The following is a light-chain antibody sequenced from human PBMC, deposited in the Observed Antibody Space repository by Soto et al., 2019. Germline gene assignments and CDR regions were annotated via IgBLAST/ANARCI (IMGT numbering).Light chain of an antibody. J-gene: IGKJ3*01. CDR3: QKYDRAPFT. CDR1: QGIRTY. V-gene: IGKV1-27*01. Sequence: DIQMTQSPSSLSAYLGARVTITCRASQGIRTYLAWYQQKPGRLTKLLLFGASTLQSGVPARFSGSGSGTLFTLTINGLLPEDVATYYCQKYDRAPFTCGPGTKVDFK. CDR2: GAS.